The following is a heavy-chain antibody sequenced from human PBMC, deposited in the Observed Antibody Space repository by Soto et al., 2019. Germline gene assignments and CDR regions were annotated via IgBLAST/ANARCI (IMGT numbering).Heavy chain of an antibody. J-gene: IGHJ3*02. Sequence: ASVKVSCKASGYTFTSYYMHWVRQAPGQGLEWMGIINPSGGSTSYAQKFQGRVTMTRDTSTSTVYMELSSLRSEDTAVYYCARGRGGYSSDGDAFDIWGQGTMVTVSS. CDR3: ARGRGGYSSDGDAFDI. CDR2: INPSGGST. CDR1: GYTFTSYY. D-gene: IGHD5-18*01. V-gene: IGHV1-46*01.